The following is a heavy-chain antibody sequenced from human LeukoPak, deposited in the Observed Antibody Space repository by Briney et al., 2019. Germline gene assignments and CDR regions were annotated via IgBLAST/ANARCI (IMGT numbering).Heavy chain of an antibody. Sequence: SETLSLTCTVSGGSISSYYWSWIRQPPGKGLEWIGYIYYSGSTNYNPSLKSRVTISVDTSKNQFSLKLSSVTAADTAVYYCASSPNIYSFPAGAFDIWGQGTMVTVSS. D-gene: IGHD6-19*01. CDR1: GGSISSYY. CDR3: ASSPNIYSFPAGAFDI. V-gene: IGHV4-59*01. CDR2: IYYSGST. J-gene: IGHJ3*02.